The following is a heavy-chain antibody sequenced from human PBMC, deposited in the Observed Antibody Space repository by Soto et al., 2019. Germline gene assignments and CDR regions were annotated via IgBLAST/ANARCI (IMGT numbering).Heavy chain of an antibody. CDR2: VSDSGST. J-gene: IGHJ4*01. D-gene: IGHD2-8*01. V-gene: IGHV4-59*08. Sequence: PSETLSLTCIVSGGSIRNYYWSWIREPPGQGLEWIGYVSDSGSTKSNPSLTSRVTILVDTPKNQFSLILTSVTAADTAVYYCARHANGYREASLDYWGHGALVTVSS. CDR1: GGSIRNYY. CDR3: ARHANGYREASLDY.